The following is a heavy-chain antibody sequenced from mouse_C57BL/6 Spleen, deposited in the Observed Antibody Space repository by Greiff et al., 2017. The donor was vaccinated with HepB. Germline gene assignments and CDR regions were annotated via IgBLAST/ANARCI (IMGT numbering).Heavy chain of an antibody. Sequence: EVNVVESGGGLVKPGGSLKLSCAASGFTFSDYGMHWVRQAPEKGLEWVAYISSGSSTIYYADTVKGRFTISRDNAKNTLFLQMTSLRSEDTAMYYCARPVVKSLHWYFDVWGTGTTVTVSS. CDR3: ARPVVKSLHWYFDV. CDR1: GFTFSDYG. J-gene: IGHJ1*03. D-gene: IGHD1-1*01. CDR2: ISSGSSTI. V-gene: IGHV5-17*01.